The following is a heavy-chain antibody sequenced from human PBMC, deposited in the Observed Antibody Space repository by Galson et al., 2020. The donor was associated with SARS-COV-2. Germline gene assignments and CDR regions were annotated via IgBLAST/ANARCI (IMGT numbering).Heavy chain of an antibody. Sequence: GGSLRLSSATSAFTFSPYRINCVPQAPGKGPECVSSLSSSSNYIYYADSVRGRFTSSRDNARKSLYLQMDSLRAEDTAVYYCAAYDSGYSTLDYWGHGTLVTVSS. V-gene: IGHV3-21*01. J-gene: IGHJ4*01. CDR3: AAYDSGYSTLDY. D-gene: IGHD3-22*01. CDR1: AFTFSPYR. CDR2: LSSSSNYI.